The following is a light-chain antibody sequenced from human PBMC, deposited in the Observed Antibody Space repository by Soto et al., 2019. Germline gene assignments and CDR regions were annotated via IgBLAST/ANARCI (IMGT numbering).Light chain of an antibody. CDR1: QSVSSSY. CDR2: GAS. Sequence: EIGLTQSPGTLSLSPGERATLSCRASQSVSSSYLAWYQQKPGQAPRPLIYGASSRAIGIPDRFSGSGSGTDFTLTISRLEPEDFAVYYCQQYGSSPWTFVQGTKVEIK. CDR3: QQYGSSPWT. V-gene: IGKV3-20*01. J-gene: IGKJ1*01.